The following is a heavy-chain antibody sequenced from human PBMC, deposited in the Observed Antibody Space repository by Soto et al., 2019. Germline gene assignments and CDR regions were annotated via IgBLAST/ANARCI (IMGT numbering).Heavy chain of an antibody. D-gene: IGHD7-27*01. V-gene: IGHV3-11*06. CDR3: ARSLRATSPLTF. J-gene: IGHJ4*02. CDR2: ISETGSHT. Sequence: PGGSLRLSCEASGFRFTDYHMSWIRQSPGKGLEWVALISETGSHTAYAESVQGRFIISRDNARPSVFLQMNSLRSEDAALYFCARSLRATSPLTFWGQGTPVTVSS. CDR1: GFRFTDYH.